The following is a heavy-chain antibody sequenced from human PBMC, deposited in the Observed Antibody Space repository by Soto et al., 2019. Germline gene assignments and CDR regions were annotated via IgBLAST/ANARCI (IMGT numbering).Heavy chain of an antibody. CDR2: IWYDGSNK. CDR1: GFTFSSYG. V-gene: IGHV3-33*01. CDR3: ARFKDGSNFYFDY. J-gene: IGHJ4*02. Sequence: QVQLVDSGGGVVQPGRSLRLSCAASGFTFSSYGMHWVRQAPGKGLEWVAVIWYDGSNKYYADSVKGRFTISRDNSKNTLYPQMNSLRAEDTAVYYCARFKDGSNFYFDYWGQGTLVTVSS. D-gene: IGHD2-15*01.